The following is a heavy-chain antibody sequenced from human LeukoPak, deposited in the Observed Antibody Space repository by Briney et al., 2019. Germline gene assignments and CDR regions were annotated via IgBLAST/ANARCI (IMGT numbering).Heavy chain of an antibody. D-gene: IGHD6-13*01. CDR2: IYHSGTT. CDR1: DDSISSFY. J-gene: IGHJ4*02. V-gene: IGHV4-59*08. CDR3: AKHAAGGFNDY. Sequence: SETLSLTCTVSDDSISSFYWSWVRQPPGKGLEWIGYIYHSGTTNYNPSLKSRVTMSLDTSKKLFSLKLSAVTAADTAVYYCAKHAAGGFNDYRGQGTLVTVSS.